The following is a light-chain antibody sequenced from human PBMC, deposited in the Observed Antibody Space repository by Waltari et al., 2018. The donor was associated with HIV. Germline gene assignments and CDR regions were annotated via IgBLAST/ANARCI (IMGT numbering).Light chain of an antibody. CDR1: QSVSSN. CDR3: QQYNNWPPWT. J-gene: IGKJ1*01. V-gene: IGKV3-15*01. CDR2: GAS. Sequence: EIVMTQSPATLSVSPGERDTLSCRASQSVSSNLAWYQQKPGQAPRLLIYGASTRATGIPARFSGSGSGTEFTLTISSLQSEDFAVYYCQQYNNWPPWTFGQGTKVEIK.